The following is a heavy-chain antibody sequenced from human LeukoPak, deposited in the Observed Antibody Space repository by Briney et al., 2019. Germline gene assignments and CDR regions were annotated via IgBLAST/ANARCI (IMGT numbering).Heavy chain of an antibody. V-gene: IGHV1-69*04. CDR1: GGTFSSDA. CDR2: IIPNVDIT. Sequence: SVKVSCKASGGTFSSDAINWVRQAPGQGLEWMGRIIPNVDITAYAQKFQGRVTITADKSTSTAYMELSSLRSEDTGVYYCATGGILTGYSFDSWGLGTLVTVST. D-gene: IGHD3-9*01. CDR3: ATGGILTGYSFDS. J-gene: IGHJ4*02.